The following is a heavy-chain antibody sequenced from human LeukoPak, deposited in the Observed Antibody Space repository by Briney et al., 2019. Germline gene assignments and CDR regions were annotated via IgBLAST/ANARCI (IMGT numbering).Heavy chain of an antibody. CDR3: ARERQWAFDI. Sequence: GGSLRLSCAASGFTFSGYNMNWVCQAPGKGLQWVSSISSSSSYIYYADSVKGRFTISRDNAKNSLYLQMNSLRAEDTAVYYCARERQWAFDIWGQGTMVTVSS. J-gene: IGHJ3*02. CDR1: GFTFSGYN. CDR2: ISSSSSYI. D-gene: IGHD6-19*01. V-gene: IGHV3-21*01.